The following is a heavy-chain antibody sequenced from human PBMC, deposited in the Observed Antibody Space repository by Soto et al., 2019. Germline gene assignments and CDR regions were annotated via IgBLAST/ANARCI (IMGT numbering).Heavy chain of an antibody. CDR1: GGSISSSNW. D-gene: IGHD3-10*01. CDR2: IYHSGST. CDR3: AARFDGLGSYEY. Sequence: SETLSLTCAVSGGSISSSNWWTWVRQPPGKGLEWIGEIYHSGSTNYIPSLKSRVTISVDKSKNQFSLKLTSVTAADTAVYYCAARFDGLGSYEYWGQGTMVTVYS. V-gene: IGHV4-4*02. J-gene: IGHJ4*02.